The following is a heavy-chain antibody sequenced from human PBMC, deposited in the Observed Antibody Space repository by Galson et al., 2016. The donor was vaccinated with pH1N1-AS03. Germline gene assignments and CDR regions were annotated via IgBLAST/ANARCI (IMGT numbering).Heavy chain of an antibody. V-gene: IGHV3-74*01. Sequence: SGFTFTSYWMHWVHQAPGGGLVWVSSINNEGTSTRGTDSVKGRFFISRDNAKNTVFLQMNSLRAEDTAVYYCARQDSSGYFHGLDVWGRGTTVTVSS. D-gene: IGHD3-22*01. J-gene: IGHJ3*01. CDR2: INNEGTST. CDR1: GFTFTSYW. CDR3: ARQDSSGYFHGLDV.